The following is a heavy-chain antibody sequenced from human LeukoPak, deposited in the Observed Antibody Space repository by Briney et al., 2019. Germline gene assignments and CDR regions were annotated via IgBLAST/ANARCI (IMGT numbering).Heavy chain of an antibody. D-gene: IGHD6-6*01. Sequence: GGSLRLSCAASGFTFSSYRMNWVRQAPGKGLEWVSSISGSRSYIYYADSVKGRFTISRDNAKNSLYLQMNSLRAEDTAVYCCARDTSSSNPYYGMDVWGQGTTVTVSS. CDR1: GFTFSSYR. J-gene: IGHJ6*02. CDR3: ARDTSSSNPYYGMDV. V-gene: IGHV3-21*01. CDR2: ISGSRSYI.